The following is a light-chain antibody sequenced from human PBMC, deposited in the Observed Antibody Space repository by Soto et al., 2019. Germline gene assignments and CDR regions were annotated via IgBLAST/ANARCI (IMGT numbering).Light chain of an antibody. CDR3: KQSYSTLT. J-gene: IGKJ4*01. CDR2: AAS. CDR1: QTISTY. V-gene: IGKV1-39*01. Sequence: DIHMTQSPSSLAASVGDTVTITCRASQTISTYLNWYQQKPGKAPNLLIYAASSLQSGVQSRFSGSGSGTDFTLTIRSLQPEDFATYYCKQSYSTLTCGGGTKVDIK.